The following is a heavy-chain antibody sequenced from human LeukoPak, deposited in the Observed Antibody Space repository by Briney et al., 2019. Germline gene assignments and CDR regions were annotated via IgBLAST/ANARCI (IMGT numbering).Heavy chain of an antibody. CDR2: INPSGGST. CDR1: GYTFTSYY. Sequence: ASVKVSCKASGYTFTSYYMHWVRQAPGQGLEWMGIINPSGGSTSYAQKFQGRVTMTRDTSTSTVYMELSSLGSEDAAVYYCARAPADSSGYYSLFDYWGQGTLVTVSP. CDR3: ARAPADSSGYYSLFDY. V-gene: IGHV1-46*01. J-gene: IGHJ4*02. D-gene: IGHD3-22*01.